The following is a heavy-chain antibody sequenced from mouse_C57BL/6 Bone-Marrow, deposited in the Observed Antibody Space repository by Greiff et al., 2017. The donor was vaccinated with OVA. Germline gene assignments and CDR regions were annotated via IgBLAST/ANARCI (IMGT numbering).Heavy chain of an antibody. V-gene: IGHV5-17*01. J-gene: IGHJ2*01. Sequence: EVKLVESGGGLVKPGGSLKLSCAASGFTFSDYGMHWVRQAPEKGLEWVAYISSGSSTIYYADTVKGRFTISRDNAKNTLFLQMTSLRSEDTARYYCARPGEYDGYYFDYWGQGTTLTVSS. CDR2: ISSGSSTI. CDR3: ARPGEYDGYYFDY. CDR1: GFTFSDYG. D-gene: IGHD2-14*01.